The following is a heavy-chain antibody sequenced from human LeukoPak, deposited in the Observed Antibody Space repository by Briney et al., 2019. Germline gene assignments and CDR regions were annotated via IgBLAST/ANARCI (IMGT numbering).Heavy chain of an antibody. Sequence: GASVKVSCKVSGYTLTELSMHWGRQAPGKGLEWMGGIDPEDGETIYAQKFQGRVTMTEDTSTDTAYMELSSLRSEDTAVYYCATLSQVGVTVDYWGQGTLVTVSS. CDR2: IDPEDGET. V-gene: IGHV1-24*01. CDR3: ATLSQVGVTVDY. D-gene: IGHD1-26*01. J-gene: IGHJ4*02. CDR1: GYTLTELS.